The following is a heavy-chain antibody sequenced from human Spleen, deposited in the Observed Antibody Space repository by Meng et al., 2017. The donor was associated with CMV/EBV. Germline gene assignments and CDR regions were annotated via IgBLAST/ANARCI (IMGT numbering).Heavy chain of an antibody. J-gene: IGHJ6*02. D-gene: IGHD5-18*01. CDR1: GGTFSSYA. V-gene: IGHV1-69*05. CDR3: ARDIPQWIQYGMDV. Sequence: SVKVSCKASGGTFSSYAISWVRQARGQGLEWMGGIITIFGTTNYAQKFQGRVTITTDESTSTAYMELSSLRSEDTAVYYCARDIPQWIQYGMDVWGQGTTVTVSS. CDR2: IITIFGTT.